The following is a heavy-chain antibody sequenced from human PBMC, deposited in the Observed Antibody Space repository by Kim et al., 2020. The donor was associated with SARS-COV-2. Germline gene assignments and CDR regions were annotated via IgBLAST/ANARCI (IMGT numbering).Heavy chain of an antibody. Sequence: GGSLRLSCAASGFTFSSYSMNWVRQAPGKGLEWVSSISSSSSYIYYADSVKGRFTISRDNAKNSLYLQMNSLRAEDTAVYYCARGLLVYSITIFGVVGTWGQGTLVTVSS. CDR2: ISSSSSYI. D-gene: IGHD3-3*01. V-gene: IGHV3-21*01. CDR3: ARGLLVYSITIFGVVGT. J-gene: IGHJ5*02. CDR1: GFTFSSYS.